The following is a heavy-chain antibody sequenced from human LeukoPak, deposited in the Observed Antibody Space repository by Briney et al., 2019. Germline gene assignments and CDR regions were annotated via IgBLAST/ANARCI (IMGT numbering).Heavy chain of an antibody. V-gene: IGHV1-58*02. CDR2: IVVGSGNT. CDR3: AADGAHSFRAFDI. Sequence: GASVKLSCKASGFTFTSSAMQWVRQARGQRLEWIGWIVVGSGNTNYAQKFQERVTITRDMSTSTAYMELGSLRSEDTAVYYCAADGAHSFRAFDIWGQGTMVTVSS. J-gene: IGHJ3*02. CDR1: GFTFTSSA. D-gene: IGHD1-26*01.